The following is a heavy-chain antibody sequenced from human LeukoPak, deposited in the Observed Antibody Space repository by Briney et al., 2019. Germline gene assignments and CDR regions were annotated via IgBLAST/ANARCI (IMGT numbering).Heavy chain of an antibody. CDR1: GLTFSDYY. CDR2: ISSSGNTI. CDR3: ARTLRGDY. J-gene: IGHJ4*02. V-gene: IGHV3-11*01. D-gene: IGHD5-12*01. Sequence: GGSLRLSCAASGLTFSDYYMSWLRQAPGKGLEWVSYISSSGNTIYYADSVKGRFTISRDNAKNSLYLQMNSLRAEDTAIYYCARTLRGDYWGQGTLVTVSS.